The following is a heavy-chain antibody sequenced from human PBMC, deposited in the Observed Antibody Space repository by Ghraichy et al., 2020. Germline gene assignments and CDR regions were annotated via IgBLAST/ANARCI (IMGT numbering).Heavy chain of an antibody. Sequence: GGSLRLSCAASGFTFSSYSMNWVRQAPGKGLEWVSYISSSSSTIYYADSVKGRFTISRDNAKNSLYLQINSLRDEDTAVYYCARDAYDGGGMDVWGQGTTVTVSS. V-gene: IGHV3-48*02. D-gene: IGHD2-15*01. J-gene: IGHJ6*02. CDR2: ISSSSSTI. CDR3: ARDAYDGGGMDV. CDR1: GFTFSSYS.